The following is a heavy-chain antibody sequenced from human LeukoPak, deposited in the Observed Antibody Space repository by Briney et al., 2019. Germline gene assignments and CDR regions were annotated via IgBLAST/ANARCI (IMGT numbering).Heavy chain of an antibody. J-gene: IGHJ2*01. V-gene: IGHV1-18*04. CDR3: ARDFTVHWYFDL. D-gene: IGHD4-17*01. Sequence: ASVKVSCKASGYTFTSYYMHWVRQAPGQGLEWMGWISAYNGNTNYAQKLQGRVTMTTDTSTSTAYMELRSLRSDDTAVYYCARDFTVHWYFDLWGRGTLVTVSS. CDR2: ISAYNGNT. CDR1: GYTFTSYY.